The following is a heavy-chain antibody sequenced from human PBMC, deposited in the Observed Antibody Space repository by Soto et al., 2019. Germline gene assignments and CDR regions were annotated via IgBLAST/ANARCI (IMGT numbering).Heavy chain of an antibody. CDR1: GFTFSSYG. V-gene: IGHV3-30*03. Sequence: GGSVRLSCAASGFTFSSYGMHWVRQAPGKGLEWAAVISYDGNNKYYAESVKGRFTISRDTSKNTLYLQMNSLRPEDTAVYYCVADYVATDTFDIWGRGTMVTVSS. D-gene: IGHD3-10*02. J-gene: IGHJ3*02. CDR2: ISYDGNNK. CDR3: VADYVATDTFDI.